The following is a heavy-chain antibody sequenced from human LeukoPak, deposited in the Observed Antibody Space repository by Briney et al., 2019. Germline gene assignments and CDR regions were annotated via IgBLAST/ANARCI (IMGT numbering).Heavy chain of an antibody. V-gene: IGHV1-2*02. Sequence: ASVKVSCKASGYTFTSYYIHWVRQAPGQGLEWMGWLNPNSGDTTYAQKFQGRVTMTRDTSISTAYMELSGLRSDDTAMYYCAAARLVVLAVTSFDYWGQGTLVPVSS. D-gene: IGHD2-15*01. J-gene: IGHJ4*02. CDR1: GYTFTSYY. CDR2: LNPNSGDT. CDR3: AAARLVVLAVTSFDY.